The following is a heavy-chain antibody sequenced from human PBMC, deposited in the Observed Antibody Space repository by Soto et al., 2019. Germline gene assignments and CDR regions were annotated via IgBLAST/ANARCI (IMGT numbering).Heavy chain of an antibody. CDR1: GFTFSSYE. CDR2: ISSSGSTI. J-gene: IGHJ4*02. D-gene: IGHD5-12*01. V-gene: IGHV3-48*03. CDR3: ARGLVAISLSAENDY. Sequence: GSLRLSCAASGFTFSSYEMNWVRQAPGKGLEWVSYISSSGSTIYYADSVKGRFTISRDNAKNSLYLQMNSLRAEDTAVYYCARGLVAISLSAENDYWGQGTLVTVSS.